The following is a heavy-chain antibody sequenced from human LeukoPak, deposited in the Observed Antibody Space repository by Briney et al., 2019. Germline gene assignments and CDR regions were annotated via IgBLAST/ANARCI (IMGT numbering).Heavy chain of an antibody. CDR2: IYPGDSDT. Sequence: GESLKISCKGSGYSFTSYWFGWVRQMPGKGLEWMGIIYPGDSDTRYSPSFQGQVTISADKSISTAYLQWSSLKASDTAMYYCARKVAVAGSTYYYYGMDVWGQGTTVTVSS. V-gene: IGHV5-51*01. CDR3: ARKVAVAGSTYYYYGMDV. J-gene: IGHJ6*02. D-gene: IGHD6-19*01. CDR1: GYSFTSYW.